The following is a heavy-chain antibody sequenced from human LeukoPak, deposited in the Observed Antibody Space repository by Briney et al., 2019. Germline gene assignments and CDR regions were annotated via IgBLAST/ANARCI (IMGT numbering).Heavy chain of an antibody. CDR3: TTDLTSRGKWLVPYYYYYYMDV. D-gene: IGHD6-19*01. V-gene: IGHV3-15*01. CDR1: GFTFSSYS. J-gene: IGHJ6*03. CDR2: IKSKTDGGTT. Sequence: GGSLRLSCAASGFTFSSYSMNWVRQAPGKGLEWVGRIKSKTDGGTTDYAAPVKGRFTISRDDSKNTLYLQMNSLKTEDTAVYYCTTDLTSRGKWLVPYYYYYYMDVWGKGTTVTISS.